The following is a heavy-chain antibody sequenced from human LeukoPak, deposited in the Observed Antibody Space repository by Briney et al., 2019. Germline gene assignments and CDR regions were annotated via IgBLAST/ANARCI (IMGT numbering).Heavy chain of an antibody. CDR1: GGSFSGYY. D-gene: IGHD6-19*01. Sequence: SETLSLTCAVYGGSFSGYYWSWIRQPPGKGLEWIGEINHSGSTNYNPSLKSRVTISVDTSKNQFSLKLSSVTAADTAVYYLARRPLIYGYSSDCYRLYFDYWGQGTLVTVSS. CDR3: ARRPLIYGYSSDCYRLYFDY. V-gene: IGHV4-34*01. CDR2: INHSGST. J-gene: IGHJ4*02.